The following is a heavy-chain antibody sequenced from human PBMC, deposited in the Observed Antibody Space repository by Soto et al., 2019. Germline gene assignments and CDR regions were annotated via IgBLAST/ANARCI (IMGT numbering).Heavy chain of an antibody. D-gene: IGHD5-12*01. CDR2: IYYSGST. CDR3: ARISGYDYFDY. J-gene: IGHJ4*02. V-gene: IGHV4-59*08. CDR1: GGSISSYY. Sequence: QVQLQESGPGLVKPSETLSLTCTVSGGSISSYYWSWIRQPPGKGLEWIGYIYYSGSTNYNPSLKSRVTISVDTSKNQFSLKLSSVTAADTAVYYCARISGYDYFDYWGQGTLVTVSS.